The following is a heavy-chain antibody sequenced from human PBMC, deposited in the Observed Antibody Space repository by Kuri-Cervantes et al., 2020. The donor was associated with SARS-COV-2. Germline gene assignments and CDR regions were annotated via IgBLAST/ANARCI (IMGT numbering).Heavy chain of an antibody. D-gene: IGHD2-2*01. CDR3: ARETIVVVPAAPTENWFDP. V-gene: IGHV3-11*04. J-gene: IGHJ5*02. Sequence: GGSLRLSCTASGFIFSDYYMTWIRQAPGKGLEWVSNIGPSGTPKYYADSVKGRFTISRDNSKNTLYLQMDSLRAEDTAVYYCARETIVVVPAAPTENWFDPWGQGTLVTVSS. CDR1: GFIFSDYY. CDR2: IGPSGTPK.